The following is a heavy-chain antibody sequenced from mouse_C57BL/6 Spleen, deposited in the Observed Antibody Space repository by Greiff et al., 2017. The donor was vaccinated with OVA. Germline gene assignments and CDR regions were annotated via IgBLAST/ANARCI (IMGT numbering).Heavy chain of an antibody. Sequence: EVQLQQSGPELVKPGDSVKISCKASGYTFTDYYMNWVKQSHGKSLEWIGDINPNNGGTSYNQKFKGKATLTVDKSSSTAYMELRSLTSEDSAVYYCARPYDYYAMDYWGQGTSVTVSS. D-gene: IGHD6-5*01. CDR2: INPNNGGT. V-gene: IGHV1-26*01. CDR3: ARPYDYYAMDY. CDR1: GYTFTDYY. J-gene: IGHJ4*01.